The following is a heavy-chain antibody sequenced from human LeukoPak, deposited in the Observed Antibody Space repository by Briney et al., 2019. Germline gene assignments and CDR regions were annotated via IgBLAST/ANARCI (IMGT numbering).Heavy chain of an antibody. D-gene: IGHD5-18*01. CDR1: GYTFTSYG. J-gene: IGHJ4*02. CDR2: IIPILGIA. CDR3: AGGLGYSYGNFDY. Sequence: SVKVSCKASGYTFTSYGISWVRQAPGQGLEWMGRIIPILGIANYAQKFQGRVTITADKSTSTAYMELSSLRSEDTAVYYCAGGLGYSYGNFDYWGQGTLVTVSS. V-gene: IGHV1-69*04.